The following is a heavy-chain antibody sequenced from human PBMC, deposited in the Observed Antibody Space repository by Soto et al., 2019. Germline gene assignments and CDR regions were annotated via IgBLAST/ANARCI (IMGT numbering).Heavy chain of an antibody. D-gene: IGHD6-19*01. CDR3: ARDYSSATGALDY. CDR2: INPNSGGT. Sequence: GSSVKAFCKAAGYTFTGTFTGYYIHWVGQGPGQGLEWMGWINPNSGGTNYAQKFQGRVTMPRDTSISTAHMALRRLRSDDTAIYYCARDYSSATGALDYWGQGTLVTVSS. CDR1: GYTFTGTFTGYY. V-gene: IGHV1-2*02. J-gene: IGHJ4*02.